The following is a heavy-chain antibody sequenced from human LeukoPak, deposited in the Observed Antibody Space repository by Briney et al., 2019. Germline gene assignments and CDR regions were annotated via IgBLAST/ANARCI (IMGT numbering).Heavy chain of an antibody. CDR2: IYYGGST. V-gene: IGHV4-39*07. D-gene: IGHD2-15*01. CDR1: GDSISSSSYY. J-gene: IGHJ4*02. CDR3: ARADYCSGGSCYSGDFDY. Sequence: SETLSLTCTVSGDSISSSSYYWGWIRQSPGKGLEWIGSIYYGGSTHYKSSLKSRVNISVDTSKNQFFLKLNSVTAADTAVYYCARADYCSGGSCYSGDFDYWGQGTLVTVSS.